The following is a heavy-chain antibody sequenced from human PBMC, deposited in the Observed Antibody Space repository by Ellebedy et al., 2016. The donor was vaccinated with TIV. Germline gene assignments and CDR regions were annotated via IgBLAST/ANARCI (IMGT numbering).Heavy chain of an antibody. J-gene: IGHJ4*02. V-gene: IGHV3-53*01. CDR3: AGGSRGLSILGTSLHY. Sequence: GESLKISCAVSGFTVSDNYMSWVRQAPGKGLEWVATLYSSGNKFSADSAKGRFTISRDNSKNTVYLQMNNLRVEDTAVFYCAGGSRGLSILGTSLHYWGRGTLVIVSS. D-gene: IGHD6-13*01. CDR1: GFTVSDNY. CDR2: LYSSGNK.